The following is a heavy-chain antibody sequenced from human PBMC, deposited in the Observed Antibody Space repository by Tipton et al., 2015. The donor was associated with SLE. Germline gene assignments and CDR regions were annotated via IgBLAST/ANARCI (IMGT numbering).Heavy chain of an antibody. Sequence: TLSLTCTVSGGSISSSSYYWGWIRQPPGKGLEWIGSIYYSGSTYYNPSLKSRVTISVDTSKNQFSLKLSSVTAADTAVYYCARCSGSFPFDYWGQGTLVTVSS. CDR2: IYYSGST. CDR3: ARCSGSFPFDY. D-gene: IGHD1-26*01. CDR1: GGSISSSSYY. V-gene: IGHV4-39*07. J-gene: IGHJ4*02.